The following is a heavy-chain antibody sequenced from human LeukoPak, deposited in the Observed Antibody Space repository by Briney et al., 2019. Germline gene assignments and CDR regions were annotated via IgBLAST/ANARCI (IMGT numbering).Heavy chain of an antibody. Sequence: PSETLSLTCTVSGGSISSGSSYWAWLRQPPGKGLEWIGNIYYSGSTNYNASLKSRVTISVDTSKNQFSLKLSSVTAADTALYYCARRGGGSWYYFDYWGQGTLVTVSS. CDR1: GGSISSGSSY. CDR2: IYYSGST. V-gene: IGHV4-39*01. D-gene: IGHD2-15*01. CDR3: ARRGGGSWYYFDY. J-gene: IGHJ4*02.